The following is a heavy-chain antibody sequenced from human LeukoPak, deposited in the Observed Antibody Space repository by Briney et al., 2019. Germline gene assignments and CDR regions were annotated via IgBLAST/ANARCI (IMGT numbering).Heavy chain of an antibody. Sequence: GGSLRLSCAASGFTFTNYGLHWVRQAPGKGLEWVAVIWYDGSNKYYADSVKGRFTISRDDSKNTLYLQMNSLRAEDTAVYYCARWGIVGTTTNDAFDIWGQGTMVTVSS. V-gene: IGHV3-33*01. CDR1: GFTFTNYG. CDR3: ARWGIVGTTTNDAFDI. J-gene: IGHJ3*02. D-gene: IGHD1-26*01. CDR2: IWYDGSNK.